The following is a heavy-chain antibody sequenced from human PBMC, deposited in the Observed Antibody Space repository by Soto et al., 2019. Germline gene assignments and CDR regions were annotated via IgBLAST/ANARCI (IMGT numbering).Heavy chain of an antibody. CDR3: ARTYSGYDYYYYYYYMDV. Sequence: PETPSLTFTFSGASISSYYRSWIRQPPGKGLEWIGYIYYSGSTNYNPSLKSRVTISVDTSKNQFSLKLSSVTAADTAVYYCARTYSGYDYYYYYYYMDVWGKGTTVTVSS. CDR1: GASISSYY. CDR2: IYYSGST. V-gene: IGHV4-59*08. D-gene: IGHD5-12*01. J-gene: IGHJ6*03.